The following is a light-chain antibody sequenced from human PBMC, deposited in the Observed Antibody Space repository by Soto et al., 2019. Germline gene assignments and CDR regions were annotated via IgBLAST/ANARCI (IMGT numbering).Light chain of an antibody. Sequence: EIVLTQSPGTLSLSPGERATLSCRASQSVSSSYLAWYQQKPGQAPRLLIYGASSRATGIPDRFSASGSGTDFTLTISRLEPEDFAMYDCQQYDSSPLTFGGGTKVEIK. CDR1: QSVSSSY. CDR2: GAS. CDR3: QQYDSSPLT. J-gene: IGKJ4*01. V-gene: IGKV3-20*01.